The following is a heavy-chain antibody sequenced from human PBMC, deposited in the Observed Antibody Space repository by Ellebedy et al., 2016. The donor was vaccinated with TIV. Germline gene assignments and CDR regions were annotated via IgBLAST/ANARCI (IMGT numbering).Heavy chain of an antibody. V-gene: IGHV3-21*06. Sequence: GESLKISCAASGFTVSSNYMSWVRQAPGKGLEWVSSISSSSSYIYYADSVKGRFTISRDNAKNSLYLQMNSRSAEDTAVYYCAGGSGWICDQWGQGTLVTVSS. CDR3: AGGSGWICDQ. CDR2: ISSSSSYI. D-gene: IGHD6-19*01. J-gene: IGHJ4*02. CDR1: GFTVSSNY.